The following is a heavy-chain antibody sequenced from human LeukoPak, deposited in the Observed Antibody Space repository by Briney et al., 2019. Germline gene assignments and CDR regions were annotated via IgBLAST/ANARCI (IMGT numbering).Heavy chain of an antibody. Sequence: SVKVSCKASGGTFSSYAISWVRQAPGQGLEWMGGIIPIFGKANYAQKFQGRVTITADKSTSTAYMELSSLRSEDTAVSYCARDQDDILTGSMCSSGYYYYGMDVWGKGTTVTVSS. D-gene: IGHD3-9*01. J-gene: IGHJ6*04. CDR3: ARDQDDILTGSMCSSGYYYYGMDV. CDR1: GGTFSSYA. V-gene: IGHV1-69*06. CDR2: IIPIFGKA.